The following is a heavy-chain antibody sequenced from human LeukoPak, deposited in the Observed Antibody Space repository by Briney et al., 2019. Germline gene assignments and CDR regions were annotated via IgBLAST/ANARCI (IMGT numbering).Heavy chain of an antibody. Sequence: PGGSLRLSCAASGFTFSSYSMNWVRQAPGKGLEWVSYISSSGSTIYYADSVKGRFTISRDNAKNSLYLQMNSLRAEDTAVYYCARDLRGYYDSSGQDAFDIWGQGTMVTVSS. D-gene: IGHD3-22*01. CDR2: ISSSGSTI. CDR3: ARDLRGYYDSSGQDAFDI. V-gene: IGHV3-48*04. J-gene: IGHJ3*02. CDR1: GFTFSSYS.